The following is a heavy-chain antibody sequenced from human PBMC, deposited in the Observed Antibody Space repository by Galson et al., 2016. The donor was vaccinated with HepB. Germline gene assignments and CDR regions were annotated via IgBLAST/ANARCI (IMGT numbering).Heavy chain of an antibody. V-gene: IGHV3-9*01. J-gene: IGHJ6*02. CDR1: GFSLNDHA. CDR3: AKDMGGQVYGSGSAIRYYYAMDV. Sequence: SLRLSCATSGFSLNDHAMHWVRHAPGEGQEWVAGVSWNGGGIRYADTVKGRLTLSRDKASNSLYLQMNSLRPDDPALYFCAKDMGGQVYGSGSAIRYYYAMDVWGQGTTVTVSS. D-gene: IGHD3-10*01. CDR2: VSWNGGGI.